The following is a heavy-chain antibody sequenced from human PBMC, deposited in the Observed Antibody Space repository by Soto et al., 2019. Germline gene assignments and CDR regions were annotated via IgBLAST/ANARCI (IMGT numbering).Heavy chain of an antibody. Sequence: PGGSLRLSCAASGFTFSSYAMSWVRQAPGKGLEWVAVISYDGSNKYYADSVKGRFTISRDNSKNTLYLQMNSLRAEDTAVYYCAKDLYSGSYKTDAFDIWGQGTMVTVSS. D-gene: IGHD1-26*01. CDR1: GFTFSSYA. CDR2: ISYDGSNK. J-gene: IGHJ3*02. CDR3: AKDLYSGSYKTDAFDI. V-gene: IGHV3-30*18.